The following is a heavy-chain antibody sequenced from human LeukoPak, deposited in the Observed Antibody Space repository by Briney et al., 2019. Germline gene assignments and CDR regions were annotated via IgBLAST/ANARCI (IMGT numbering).Heavy chain of an antibody. CDR3: ARDRGYSYGYGGWSAFDI. D-gene: IGHD5-18*01. CDR2: ISGSGGST. Sequence: GGSLRLSCAASGFTFSSYAMSWVRQAPGKGLEWVSAISGSGGSTYYADSVKGRFTISRDNAKNSLYLQMNSLRAEDTAVYYCARDRGYSYGYGGWSAFDIWGQGTMVTVSS. V-gene: IGHV3-23*01. J-gene: IGHJ3*02. CDR1: GFTFSSYA.